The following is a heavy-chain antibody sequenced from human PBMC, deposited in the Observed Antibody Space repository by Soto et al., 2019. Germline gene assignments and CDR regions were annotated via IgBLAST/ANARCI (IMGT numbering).Heavy chain of an antibody. Sequence: ASVKVSCKVSGYTLTELSMHWVRQAPGKGLEWMGRMNPKNGNTSYAQKFQGRVTMTRNTSISTAYMELSSLRSEDTAVYYCARGEIYDILTGYYYPVDMDVWGKGTTVTVSS. CDR2: MNPKNGNT. V-gene: IGHV1-24*01. CDR3: ARGEIYDILTGYYYPVDMDV. J-gene: IGHJ6*03. CDR1: GYTLTELS. D-gene: IGHD3-9*01.